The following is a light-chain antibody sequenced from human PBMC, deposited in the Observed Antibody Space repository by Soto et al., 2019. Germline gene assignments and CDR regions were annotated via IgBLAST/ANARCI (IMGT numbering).Light chain of an antibody. Sequence: EIVMTQSPATLSVSPGETVTLSCRASQSIRTNLAWYQHKPGQSPRLLIYGASKRATGFPARFSGSGSGTEFTLSISSLQPEDFDVYYCQKYNDNWPTFGQGTKV. CDR3: QKYNDNWPT. V-gene: IGKV3-15*01. J-gene: IGKJ1*01. CDR1: QSIRTN. CDR2: GAS.